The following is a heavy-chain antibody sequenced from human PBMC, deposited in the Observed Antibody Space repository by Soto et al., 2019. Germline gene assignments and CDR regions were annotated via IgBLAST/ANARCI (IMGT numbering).Heavy chain of an antibody. J-gene: IGHJ4*02. CDR1: GYTFTNYD. Sequence: ASVKISCKASGYTFTNYDINWVRQATGQGLEWMGWMNPNSGNTGYAQKFQGRVTMTRNTSISTAYMELSSLRSEDTAVYYCARVNRQWFGAFDYWGQGTLVTVSS. CDR2: MNPNSGNT. D-gene: IGHD3-10*01. CDR3: ARVNRQWFGAFDY. V-gene: IGHV1-8*01.